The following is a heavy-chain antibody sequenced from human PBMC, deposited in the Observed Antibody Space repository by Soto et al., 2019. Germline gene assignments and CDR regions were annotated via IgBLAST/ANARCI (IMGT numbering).Heavy chain of an antibody. CDR1: GDTVSSNSVA. D-gene: IGHD2-15*01. J-gene: IGHJ6*02. CDR2: TYYRSRWYS. V-gene: IGHV6-1*01. Sequence: SQTLSLTCVGSGDTVSSNSVAWNWVRHSPSRGLEWLGRTYYRSRWYSDYAVSVRSRIDINADTSKNQVSLQLNSVTPEDTVVYYCARAEEDSDYYYYGMDVWGQGPSVTVS. CDR3: ARAEEDSDYYYYGMDV.